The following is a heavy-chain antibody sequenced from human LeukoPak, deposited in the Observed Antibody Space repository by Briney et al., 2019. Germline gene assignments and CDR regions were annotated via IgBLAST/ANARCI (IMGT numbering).Heavy chain of an antibody. D-gene: IGHD5-18*01. J-gene: IGHJ4*02. CDR2: IYHSGST. CDR3: ARVTDTAMVVVW. V-gene: IGHV4-38-2*02. CDR1: GYSISSGYY. Sequence: PSETLSLTCTVSGYSISSGYYRGWIRQPPGKGLEWIGSIYHSGSTYYTPSLKSRVTISVDTSKNQFSLQLSSVTAADTAVYYCARVTDTAMVVVWWGQGTLVTVSS.